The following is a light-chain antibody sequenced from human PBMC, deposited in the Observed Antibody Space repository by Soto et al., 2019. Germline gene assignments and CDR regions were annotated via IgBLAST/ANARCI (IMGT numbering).Light chain of an antibody. J-gene: IGKJ4*01. Sequence: DIQLTQTPSFLSASVGDRVTITCRASQGISSYLAWYQQKPGKAPKLLIYAASTLQSGVPSRFSGSGSGTEFTLTISSLQPDDFATYYCQQYDNYPLTFGGGTKVDI. CDR2: AAS. CDR1: QGISSY. CDR3: QQYDNYPLT. V-gene: IGKV1-9*01.